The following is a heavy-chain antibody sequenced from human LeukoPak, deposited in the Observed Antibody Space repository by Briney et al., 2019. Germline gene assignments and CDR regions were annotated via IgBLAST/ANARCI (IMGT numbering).Heavy chain of an antibody. CDR3: AKCGSNYYDSSGYYYYYYYMDV. J-gene: IGHJ6*03. D-gene: IGHD3-22*01. CDR1: GFTFSSYA. CDR2: ISGSGGST. V-gene: IGHV3-23*01. Sequence: GGSLRLSCAASGFTFSSYAMSWVRQAPGKGLEWVSAISGSGGSTYYADSVKGRFTISRDNSKNTLYLQMNSLRAEDTAVYYCAKCGSNYYDSSGYYYYYYYMDVWGKGTTVTVSS.